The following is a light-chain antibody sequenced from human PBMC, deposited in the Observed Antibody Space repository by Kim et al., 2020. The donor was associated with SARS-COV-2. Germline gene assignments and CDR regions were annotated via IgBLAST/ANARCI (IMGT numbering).Light chain of an antibody. Sequence: QSVLTQPASVSGSPGQSITISCTGTSSDIGAYNYVSWFQQHPGKAPKVMIYGVNNRPSGISSRFSGSKSGNTASLTISGLQTDDEADYYCSSYTTTNTVVFGGGTQLTVL. CDR2: GVN. V-gene: IGLV2-14*03. CDR1: SSDIGAYNY. CDR3: SSYTTTNTVV. J-gene: IGLJ2*01.